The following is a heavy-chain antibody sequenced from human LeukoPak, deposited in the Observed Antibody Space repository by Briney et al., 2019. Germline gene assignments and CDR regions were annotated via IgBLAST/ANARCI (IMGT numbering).Heavy chain of an antibody. CDR3: AKDDAYYFDY. J-gene: IGHJ4*02. CDR1: GFTFSRYW. CDR2: ISADGSVT. V-gene: IGHV3-74*01. D-gene: IGHD2-2*01. Sequence: GGSLRLSCADSGFTFSRYWMHWVRQTPGKGLVWVSCISADGSVTRYADSVKGRFTISRDNTKSTLYLQMNSLRAEDTAVYYCAKDDAYYFDYWGQGTLVTVSS.